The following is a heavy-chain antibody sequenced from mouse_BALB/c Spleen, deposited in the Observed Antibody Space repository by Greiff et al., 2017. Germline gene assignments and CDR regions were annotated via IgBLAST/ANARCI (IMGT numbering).Heavy chain of an antibody. V-gene: IGHV2-9*02. Sequence: QVQLKESGPGLVAPSQSLSITCTVSGFSLTSYGVHWVRQPPGKGLEWLGVIWAGGSTNYNSALMSRLSISKDNSKSQVFLKMNSLQTDDTAMYYCARGSYRYGDYYAMDYWGQGTSVTVSS. CDR2: IWAGGST. J-gene: IGHJ4*01. CDR1: GFSLTSYG. D-gene: IGHD2-14*01. CDR3: ARGSYRYGDYYAMDY.